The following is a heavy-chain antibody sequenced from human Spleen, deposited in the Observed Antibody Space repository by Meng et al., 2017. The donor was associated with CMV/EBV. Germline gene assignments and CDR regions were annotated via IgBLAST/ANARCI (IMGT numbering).Heavy chain of an antibody. D-gene: IGHD2-2*01. CDR3: ARDHDIVVSGWFDP. Sequence: ASGGTFSRYAIRWVRQSPGQGLEWMGMIIPAFRTTNYAQKFQGRVTITTDESTSTAYMELGGLRSEDTAVYYCARDHDIVVSGWFDPWGQGTLVTVSS. V-gene: IGHV1-69*05. J-gene: IGHJ5*02. CDR1: GGTFSRYA. CDR2: IIPAFRTT.